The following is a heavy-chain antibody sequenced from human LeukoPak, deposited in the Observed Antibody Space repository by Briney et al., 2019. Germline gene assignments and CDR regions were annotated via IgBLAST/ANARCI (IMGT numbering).Heavy chain of an antibody. J-gene: IGHJ4*02. CDR3: TRGPATGSFDY. CDR2: INPTTGDT. CDR1: GYTFTAYF. Sequence: ASVKVSCKTSGYTFTAYFMHLMRQAPGQGLEWVGWINPTTGDTSYAQHFQDRVTMTRDTSISTAYMGLTRLRSDDTAVYYCTRGPATGSFDYWGQGTLVIVSS. V-gene: IGHV1-2*02. D-gene: IGHD6-13*01.